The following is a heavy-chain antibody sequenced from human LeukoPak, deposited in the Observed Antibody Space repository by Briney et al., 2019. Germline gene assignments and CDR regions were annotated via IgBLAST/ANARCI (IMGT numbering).Heavy chain of an antibody. CDR2: IYYSGRT. V-gene: IGHV4-59*01. CDR1: GGSISSYY. CDR3: ARGPNAAAGYFDY. Sequence: SETLSLTCTVSGGSISSYYWSWLRQPPGKGLEWIGYIYYSGRTTYNPSLKSRVTISVDTSKNQFSLKLSSVTAADTAVYYCARGPNAAAGYFDYWGQGTPVSVSS. D-gene: IGHD6-19*01. J-gene: IGHJ4*02.